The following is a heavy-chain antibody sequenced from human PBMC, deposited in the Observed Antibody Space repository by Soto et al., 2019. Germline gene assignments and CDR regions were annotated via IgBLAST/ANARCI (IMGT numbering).Heavy chain of an antibody. CDR3: ARLRASSWYLGGYLDY. CDR2: IVIGSDYT. D-gene: IGHD6-13*01. CDR1: GFTFSDYY. J-gene: IGHJ4*02. Sequence: QVQLVESGGGLVKPGGSLRLSCTASGFTFSDYYMSWIRQAPGKGLEWVSYIVIGSDYTNYADSVKGRFTISRDNAKNSLYLEMNSLRAEDTAVYHCARLRASSWYLGGYLDYWGQGTLVTVSS. V-gene: IGHV3-11*06.